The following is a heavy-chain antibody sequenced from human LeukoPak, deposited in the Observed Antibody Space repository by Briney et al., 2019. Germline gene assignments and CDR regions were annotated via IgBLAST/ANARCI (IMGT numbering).Heavy chain of an antibody. CDR3: ARDGSGYDFWSGYYPRKAYYMDV. V-gene: IGHV4-34*01. D-gene: IGHD3-3*01. J-gene: IGHJ6*03. CDR1: GGSFSGYY. Sequence: PSETLSLTCAVYGGSFSGYYWSWIRQPPGKGLEWIGEINHSGSTNYNPSPTSRVTISVDASKNQFSLKLSSVTAADTAVYYCARDGSGYDFWSGYYPRKAYYMDVWGKGTTVTVSS. CDR2: INHSGST.